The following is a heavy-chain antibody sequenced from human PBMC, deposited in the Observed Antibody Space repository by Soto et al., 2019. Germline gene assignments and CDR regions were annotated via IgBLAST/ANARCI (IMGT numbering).Heavy chain of an antibody. CDR2: ISSGSSDT. V-gene: IGHV3-21*04. CDR3: ARPLDYSSSSLPGY. Sequence: GGSLRLSCEASGFTFSRVSMNWVRQVPGKGLEWVASISSGSSDTWYADSVKGRFTISRDNAKNSLYLQMNSLRAEDTAVYYCARPLDYSSSSLPGYWGQGTLVTVSS. D-gene: IGHD6-6*01. CDR1: GFTFSRVS. J-gene: IGHJ4*02.